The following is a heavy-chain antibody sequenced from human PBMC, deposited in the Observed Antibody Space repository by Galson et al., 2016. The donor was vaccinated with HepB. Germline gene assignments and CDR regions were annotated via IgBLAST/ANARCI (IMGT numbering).Heavy chain of an antibody. D-gene: IGHD2-21*01. J-gene: IGHJ4*02. CDR1: GFTFTNYW. CDR2: MNQDANEK. Sequence: SLRLSCAASGFTFTNYWMSWVRQAPGKGLEWVAQMNQDANEKYHVDSVKGRFTISRDNAKNSLYLQMNSLRAEDTAVYYCARDATRGGDFDYWAQGTLVTVSS. CDR3: ARDATRGGDFDY. V-gene: IGHV3-7*01.